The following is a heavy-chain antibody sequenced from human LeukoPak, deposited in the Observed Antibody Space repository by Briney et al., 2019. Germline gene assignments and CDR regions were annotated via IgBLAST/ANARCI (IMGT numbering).Heavy chain of an antibody. CDR3: ASEATVTRLRGIGYYYYMDV. V-gene: IGHV1-18*01. Sequence: GASVKVSCKASGYTFTSYGISWVRQAPGQGLEWMGWISAYNGNTNYAQKLQGRVTMTTDTSTSTAYMELRSLRSDDTAVYYCASEATVTRLRGIGYYYYMDVWGKGTTVTVSS. CDR2: ISAYNGNT. CDR1: GYTFTSYG. J-gene: IGHJ6*03. D-gene: IGHD4-17*01.